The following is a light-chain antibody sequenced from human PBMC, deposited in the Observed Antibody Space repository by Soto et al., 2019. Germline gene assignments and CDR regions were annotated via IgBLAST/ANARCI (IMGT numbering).Light chain of an antibody. Sequence: DVVMTQSPLSLPVTLGQPASISCRSSQGLLHSNGDTFLSWFQQRPGQSPRRLIYQVSNRDSGVPDRFSGSGSGTDFTLTISRVEAEDVGIYYCMQRTHWPYTFGQGTKLEI. CDR2: QVS. CDR3: MQRTHWPYT. CDR1: QGLLHSNGDTF. J-gene: IGKJ2*01. V-gene: IGKV2-30*02.